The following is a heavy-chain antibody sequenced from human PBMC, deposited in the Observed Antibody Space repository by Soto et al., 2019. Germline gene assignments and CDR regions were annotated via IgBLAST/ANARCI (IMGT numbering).Heavy chain of an antibody. Sequence: SETLSLTCTVSGGSISSYYWSWIRQPPGKGLEWIGYIYNSETTNYNPSLKSRVTISIDTSRNLFSLNLSSVTAADTTVYYCARQDGGWSQHPADYWGQGTLVTVSS. CDR2: IYNSETT. J-gene: IGHJ4*02. CDR3: ARQDGGWSQHPADY. CDR1: GGSISSYY. V-gene: IGHV4-59*08. D-gene: IGHD6-19*01.